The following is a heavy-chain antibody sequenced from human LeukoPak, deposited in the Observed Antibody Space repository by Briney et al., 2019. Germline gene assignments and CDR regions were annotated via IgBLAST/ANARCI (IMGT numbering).Heavy chain of an antibody. CDR3: AKAITNSGFDY. CDR1: GFTFSSYS. D-gene: IGHD2-8*01. Sequence: GGSLRLSCAASGFTFSSYSMNWVRQAPGKGLEWVSSISSSSSYIYYADSLKGRFTISRDNAKNSLYLQMNSLRAEDTAVYYCAKAITNSGFDYWGQGTLVTVSS. J-gene: IGHJ4*02. V-gene: IGHV3-21*01. CDR2: ISSSSSYI.